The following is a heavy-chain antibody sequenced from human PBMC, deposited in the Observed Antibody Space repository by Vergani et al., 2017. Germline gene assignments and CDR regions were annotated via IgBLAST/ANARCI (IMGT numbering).Heavy chain of an antibody. V-gene: IGHV1-2*02. CDR2: INPNSGGT. J-gene: IGHJ4*02. Sequence: QVQLVQSGAEVKKPGASVKVSCKASGYTFTGYYMHWVRQAPGQGLEWMGWINPNSGGTNYAQKFQGRVTMTRDTSTSTVYMELSSLRSEDTAVYYCARDGGYGVVVAAYVDYWGQGTLVTVSS. D-gene: IGHD2-15*01. CDR1: GYTFTGYY. CDR3: ARDGGYGVVVAAYVDY.